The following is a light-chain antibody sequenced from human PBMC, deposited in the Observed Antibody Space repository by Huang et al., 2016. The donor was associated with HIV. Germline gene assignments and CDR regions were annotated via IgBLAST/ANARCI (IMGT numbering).Light chain of an antibody. CDR3: QQFDNLPWA. V-gene: IGKV1-33*01. Sequence: DIQMTQSPSSLSASVGDRVTITCQASQDISNYLNWYQQKPGKAPKLLIYDASNLETGVPSRFRGSGFGTYFTFTISSLQPEDIGTYYCQQFDNLPWAFGQGTKVEIK. CDR1: QDISNY. CDR2: DAS. J-gene: IGKJ1*01.